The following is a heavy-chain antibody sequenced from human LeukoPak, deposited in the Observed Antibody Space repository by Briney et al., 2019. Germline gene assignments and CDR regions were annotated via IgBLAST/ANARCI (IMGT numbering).Heavy chain of an antibody. D-gene: IGHD4-17*01. J-gene: IGHJ5*02. V-gene: IGHV4-59*01. CDR1: GASISPYN. CDR3: ARGNTYGDYVGWYWFDP. Sequence: PSETLSLTCTVSGASISPYNWNWIRQPPGKGLAWIGYIYYSGSTIYNPSLKSRVTISVDTSKNQFSLQLSSVTAADTAVYYCARGNTYGDYVGWYWFDPWGQGTLVTVSS. CDR2: IYYSGST.